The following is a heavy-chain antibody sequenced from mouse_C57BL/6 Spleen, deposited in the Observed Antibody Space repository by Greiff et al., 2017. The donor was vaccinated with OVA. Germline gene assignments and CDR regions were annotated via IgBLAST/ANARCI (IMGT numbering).Heavy chain of an antibody. CDR1: GYAFTNYL. J-gene: IGHJ4*01. CDR2: INPGSGGT. Sequence: VQLQQSGAELVRPGTSVKVSCKASGYAFTNYLIEWVKQRPGQGLEWIGVINPGSGGTNYNEKFKGKATLTADKSSSTAYMQLSSLTSEDSAVYFCAREGGSSYPSRAMDYWGQGTSATVSS. CDR3: AREGGSSYPSRAMDY. D-gene: IGHD1-1*01. V-gene: IGHV1-54*01.